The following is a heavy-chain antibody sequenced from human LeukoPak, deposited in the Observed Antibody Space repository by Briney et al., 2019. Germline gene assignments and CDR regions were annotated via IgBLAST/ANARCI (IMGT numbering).Heavy chain of an antibody. CDR3: ARGRQQWLVRGSWFDP. V-gene: IGHV1-8*03. CDR1: GYTFTSYD. J-gene: IGHJ5*02. CDR2: MNPNSGNT. Sequence: ASVKVSCKASGYTFTSYDINWVRQATGQGLEWMGWMNPNSGNTGHAQKFQGRVTITRNTSISTAYMELSSLRSEDTAVYYCARGRQQWLVRGSWFDPWGQGTLVTVSS. D-gene: IGHD6-19*01.